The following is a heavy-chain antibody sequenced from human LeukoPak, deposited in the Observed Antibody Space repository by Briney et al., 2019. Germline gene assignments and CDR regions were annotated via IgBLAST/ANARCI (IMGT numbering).Heavy chain of an antibody. CDR2: INPNSGGT. D-gene: IGHD6-13*01. J-gene: IGHJ4*02. CDR1: GYTFTGYY. CDR3: ARDPRIAAAGPATDY. Sequence: GASVKVSCKASGYTFTGYYMHWVRQAPGQGLEWMGWINPNSGGTNYAQKFQGRVTMTRDTSISTAYMELSRLRSGDTAVYYCARDPRIAAAGPATDYWGQGTLVTVSS. V-gene: IGHV1-2*02.